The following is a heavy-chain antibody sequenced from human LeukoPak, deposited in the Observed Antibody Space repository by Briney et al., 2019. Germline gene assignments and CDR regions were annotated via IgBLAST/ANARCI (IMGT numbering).Heavy chain of an antibody. CDR2: IKQDGSEK. CDR3: ARLAATASIGYYYYYMDV. D-gene: IGHD6-13*01. V-gene: IGHV3-7*01. CDR1: GFTFSSYW. J-gene: IGHJ6*03. Sequence: GGSLRLSCAASGFTFSSYWMSWVRQAPGKGLEWVANIKQDGSEKYYVDSVKGRFTISRNNAKNSLYLQMNSLRAEDTAVYYCARLAATASIGYYYYYMDVWGKGTTVSVSS.